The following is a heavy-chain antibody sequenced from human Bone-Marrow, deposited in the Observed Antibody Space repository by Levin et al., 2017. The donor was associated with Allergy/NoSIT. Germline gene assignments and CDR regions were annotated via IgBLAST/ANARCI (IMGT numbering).Heavy chain of an antibody. CDR2: IIPIFGTA. Sequence: KISCKASGGTFSSYAISWVRQAPGQGLEWMGGIIPIFGTANYAQKFQGRVTITADKSTSTAYMELSSLRSEDTAVYYCAREVRRAVAGVWLVNFDYWGQGTLVTVSS. CDR3: AREVRRAVAGVWLVNFDY. CDR1: GGTFSSYA. J-gene: IGHJ4*02. V-gene: IGHV1-69*06. D-gene: IGHD6-19*01.